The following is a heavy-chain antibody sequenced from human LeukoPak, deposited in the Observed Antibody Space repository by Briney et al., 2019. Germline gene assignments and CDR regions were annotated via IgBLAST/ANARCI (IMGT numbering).Heavy chain of an antibody. V-gene: IGHV4-34*01. CDR2: INHSGST. Sequence: PSETLSLTCAVYGGSFIGYYWRWIRQPPGKGLEWIGEINHSGSTNYNPSLKSRGTIPVVTSKNQFSLKLSSVTAADTAVYYCARESSRYCSGGSCYRVGAVDIWGQGTMVTVSS. D-gene: IGHD2-15*01. CDR3: ARESSRYCSGGSCYRVGAVDI. CDR1: GGSFIGYY. J-gene: IGHJ3*02.